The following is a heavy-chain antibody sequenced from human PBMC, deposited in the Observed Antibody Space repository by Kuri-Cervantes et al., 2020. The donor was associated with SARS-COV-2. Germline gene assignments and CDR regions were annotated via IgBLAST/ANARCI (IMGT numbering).Heavy chain of an antibody. D-gene: IGHD3-16*01. CDR3: ARARLGDWYFDL. Sequence: GGSLRLSCAASGFTATSDYMTWVRQAPGKGLEWVSIIYSGGTTYYGDSVKGRFTMSRDTSKSTVYLQMDSLRVDDTAVYYCARARLGDWYFDLWGRGTMVTVSS. CDR2: IYSGGTT. CDR1: GFTATSDY. J-gene: IGHJ2*01. V-gene: IGHV3-66*01.